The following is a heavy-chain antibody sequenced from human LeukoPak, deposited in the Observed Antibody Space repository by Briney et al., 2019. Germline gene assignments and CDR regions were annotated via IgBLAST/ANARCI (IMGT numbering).Heavy chain of an antibody. J-gene: IGHJ3*02. V-gene: IGHV4-59*01. Sequence: SETLSLTCTVSGGSISSYYWSWIRQPPGKGLEWIGYIYYSGSTNYNPSLKSRVTISVDTSKNQFSLKLSFVTAADTAVYYCARVIVGASRSGAFDIWGQGTMVTVSS. D-gene: IGHD1-26*01. CDR3: ARVIVGASRSGAFDI. CDR2: IYYSGST. CDR1: GGSISSYY.